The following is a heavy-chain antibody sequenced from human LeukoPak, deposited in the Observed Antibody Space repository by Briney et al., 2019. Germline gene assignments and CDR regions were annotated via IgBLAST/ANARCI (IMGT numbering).Heavy chain of an antibody. V-gene: IGHV3-53*01. D-gene: IGHD5-24*01. CDR3: ARHIGRFGDGSDDAFDI. Sequence: PGGSLELSCAASGFTVSNNYMRWVRQAPGKGLEWVSVIYRDDSTYYADSVKGRFTISRDNSKNTLYIQMNSLRAEDTAVYYCARHIGRFGDGSDDAFDIWGQGTMVTVSS. CDR1: GFTVSNNY. CDR2: IYRDDST. J-gene: IGHJ3*02.